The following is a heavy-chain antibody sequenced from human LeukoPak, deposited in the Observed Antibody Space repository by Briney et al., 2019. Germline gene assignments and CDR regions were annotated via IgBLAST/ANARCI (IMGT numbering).Heavy chain of an antibody. D-gene: IGHD3-9*01. CDR3: AKGYDILTGYSYNWFDP. V-gene: IGHV3-74*01. CDR1: GFTFSSYW. J-gene: IGHJ5*02. Sequence: PGGSLRLSCAASGFTFSSYWMHWVRQAPGKGLVWVSRINSDGSSTSYADSVKGRFTISRDNAKNTLYLQMNSLRAEDTAVYYCAKGYDILTGYSYNWFDPWGQGTLVTVS. CDR2: INSDGSST.